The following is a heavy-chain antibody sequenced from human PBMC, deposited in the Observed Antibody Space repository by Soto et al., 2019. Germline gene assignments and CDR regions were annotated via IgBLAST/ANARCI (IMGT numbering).Heavy chain of an antibody. Sequence: RSETLSLTCTVSGGSISSSSYYWGWIRQPPGNGLDWIGSIYYSGSTYYNPSLKSRVTISVDTSKNQFSLKLSSVTAADTAVYYCARTAWVVGATNDAFDIWGQGTMVTVSS. CDR2: IYYSGST. V-gene: IGHV4-39*07. D-gene: IGHD1-26*01. J-gene: IGHJ3*02. CDR3: ARTAWVVGATNDAFDI. CDR1: GGSISSSSYY.